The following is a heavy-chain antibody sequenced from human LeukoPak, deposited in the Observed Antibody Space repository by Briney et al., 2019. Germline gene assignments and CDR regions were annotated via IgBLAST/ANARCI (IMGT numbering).Heavy chain of an antibody. V-gene: IGHV4-4*07. Sequence: PSETLSLTCTVSGDSISNYYWSWIRQPAEKGLEWIGRIYTSGSTNYNPSLKSRVTISVDTSKNQFSLKLSSVTAADTAVYYCARTPRVSSRSGYYYYDYWGQGTLVTVSS. CDR1: GDSISNYY. J-gene: IGHJ4*02. CDR2: IYTSGST. CDR3: ARTPRVSSRSGYYYYDY. D-gene: IGHD3-22*01.